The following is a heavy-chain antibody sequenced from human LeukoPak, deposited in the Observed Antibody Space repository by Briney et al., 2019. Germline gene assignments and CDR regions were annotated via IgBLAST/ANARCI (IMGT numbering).Heavy chain of an antibody. J-gene: IGHJ4*02. V-gene: IGHV1-8*01. CDR3: AGASPNYYDSSGYSPFDY. CDR1: GYTFTSYD. D-gene: IGHD3-22*01. CDR2: MNPNSGNT. Sequence: ASVKVSCKASGYTFTSYDINWVRQATGQGLEWMGWMNPNSGNTGYAQKFQGRVTMTRNTSISTAYMELSSLRSEDTAVYYCAGASPNYYDSSGYSPFDYWGQGTLVTVSS.